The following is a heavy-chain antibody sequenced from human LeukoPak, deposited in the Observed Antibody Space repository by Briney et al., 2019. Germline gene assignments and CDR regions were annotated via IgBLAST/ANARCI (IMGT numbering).Heavy chain of an antibody. Sequence: GGSLRLSCAASGFTFSDYYMSSIRQAPGKGLEWVSYISSSGSTIYYADSVKGRFTISRDNAKNSLYLQMNSLRAEDTAVYYCARKILWETGYYDILTGSSPSYYGMDVWGQGTTVTVSS. J-gene: IGHJ6*02. CDR1: GFTFSDYY. CDR2: ISSSGSTI. D-gene: IGHD3-9*01. V-gene: IGHV3-11*01. CDR3: ARKILWETGYYDILTGSSPSYYGMDV.